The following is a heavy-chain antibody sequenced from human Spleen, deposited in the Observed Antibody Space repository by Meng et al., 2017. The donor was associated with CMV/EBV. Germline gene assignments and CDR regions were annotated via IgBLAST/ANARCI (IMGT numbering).Heavy chain of an antibody. D-gene: IGHD2-2*01. CDR2: VSYDENKK. CDR3: AKEDTSSRVGAFDI. J-gene: IGHJ3*02. CDR1: GFTFSSFA. Sequence: GGSLRLSCAASGFTFSSFAMHWVRQAPGKGLEWVAVVSYDENKKQYGDSVKGRFTVSRDNSKNTVYLQMNGLRTEDMALYYCAKEDTSSRVGAFDIWGQGTMVTVSS. V-gene: IGHV3-30*14.